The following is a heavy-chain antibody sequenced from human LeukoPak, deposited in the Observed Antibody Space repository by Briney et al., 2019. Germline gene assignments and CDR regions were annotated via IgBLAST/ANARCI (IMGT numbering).Heavy chain of an antibody. D-gene: IGHD5-18*01. CDR3: AREDRDPGASRESGYSSSPARYYYYMDV. J-gene: IGHJ6*03. Sequence: GASVKVSCKASGYTFTSYGITWVRQAPGQGLEWIGWISAYNGNTNYAQKLQGRVTMTTDTSTSTAYMEVRSLRSDDTAVYYCAREDRDPGASRESGYSSSPARYYYYMDVWGKGTTVTVSS. CDR2: ISAYNGNT. CDR1: GYTFTSYG. V-gene: IGHV1-18*01.